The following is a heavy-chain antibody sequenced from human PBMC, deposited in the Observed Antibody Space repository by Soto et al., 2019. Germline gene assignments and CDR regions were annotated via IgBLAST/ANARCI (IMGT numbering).Heavy chain of an antibody. CDR2: IKSKPDGGTT. V-gene: IGHV3-15*01. D-gene: IGHD3-22*01. CDR3: TTGRRDYYGNSYMDL. Sequence: EMQLGESGGGLVKPGGSLRLSCAVSGYAFEVAWMNWVRQAPGKGLEWVGRIKSKPDGGTTEYAAPVEGRFTILRDDSTSTLYLQMNSLRTEDTAVYYCTTGRRDYYGNSYMDLWGKGTTVTVSS. CDR1: GYAFEVAW. J-gene: IGHJ6*03.